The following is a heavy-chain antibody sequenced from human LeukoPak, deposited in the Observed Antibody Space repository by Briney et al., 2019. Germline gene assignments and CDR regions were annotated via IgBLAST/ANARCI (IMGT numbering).Heavy chain of an antibody. D-gene: IGHD6-19*01. CDR2: IIPIFGTA. CDR1: GYTLTELS. CDR3: ARRIAVAGDAFDI. J-gene: IGHJ3*02. Sequence: ASVKVSCKVSGYTLTELSMHWVRQAPGKGLEWMGGIIPIFGTANYAQKFQGRVTITADESTSTAYMELSSLRSEDTAVYYCARRIAVAGDAFDIWGQGTMVTVSS. V-gene: IGHV1-69*13.